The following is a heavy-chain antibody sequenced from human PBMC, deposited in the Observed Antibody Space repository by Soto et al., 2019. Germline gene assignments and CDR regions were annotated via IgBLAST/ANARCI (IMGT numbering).Heavy chain of an antibody. CDR1: GYTFTRYY. D-gene: IGHD1-26*01. V-gene: IGHV1-46*01. CDR2: INRSGGST. J-gene: IGHJ4*02. CDR3: ARESMSAREVDPY. Sequence: GASVKVSCKASGYTFTRYYMHWVRQAPGQGLEWMGIINRSGGSTSYAQKFQGRVTMTRDTSTSTVYMELSSLRSEDTAVYYCARESMSAREVDPYWGQGTLVTVSS.